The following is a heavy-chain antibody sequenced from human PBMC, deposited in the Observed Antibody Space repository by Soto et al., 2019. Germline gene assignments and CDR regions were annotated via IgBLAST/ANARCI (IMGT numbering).Heavy chain of an antibody. D-gene: IGHD5-18*01. CDR3: ARDLSYGLCDY. Sequence: GASVKVSCKASGYTFTNYGISWVRQAPGQGLEWMGWISAHNGNTKYAQKLQGRVTMTTDTSTSTAYMELRSLRSDDTAVYYCARDLSYGLCDYWGQGTLVTVSS. V-gene: IGHV1-18*01. CDR1: GYTFTNYG. CDR2: ISAHNGNT. J-gene: IGHJ4*02.